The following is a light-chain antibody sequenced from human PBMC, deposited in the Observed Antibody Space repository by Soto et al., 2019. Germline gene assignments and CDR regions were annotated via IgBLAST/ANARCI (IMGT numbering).Light chain of an antibody. CDR2: GAS. Sequence: EIVITQSPASLCVSPGGRATLSCRASQSISTNLAWYQQKPGQAPRLVIYGASTRANGIPARFSGSGSGTELTLTSCSEKAEEFALSVCEGHYTSAGRTFGEGTKVDIK. CDR3: EGHYTSAGRT. CDR1: QSISTN. V-gene: IGKV3-15*01. J-gene: IGKJ1*01.